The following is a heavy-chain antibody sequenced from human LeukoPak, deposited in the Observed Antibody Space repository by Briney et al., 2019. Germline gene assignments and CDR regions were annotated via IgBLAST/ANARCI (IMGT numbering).Heavy chain of an antibody. CDR2: IYYSGST. D-gene: IGHD4-11*01. V-gene: IGHV4-39*01. J-gene: IGHJ4*02. CDR3: ASYSNYDLY. Sequence: SETLSLTCTVSGGSISSSSYYWGWIRQPPGKGLEWIGSIYYSGSTYYNPSLKSRVTISVDTSKNQFSLRLSSVTAADTAVYYCASYSNYDLYWGQGTLVTVSS. CDR1: GGSISSSSYY.